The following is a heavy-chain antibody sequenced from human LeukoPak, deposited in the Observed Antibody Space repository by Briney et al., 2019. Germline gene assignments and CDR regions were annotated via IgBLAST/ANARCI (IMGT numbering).Heavy chain of an antibody. D-gene: IGHD2-15*01. Sequence: SETLSLTCTVSGGSISGYFWTWIRQPPGKGLEWIGYIYYTGNTNYNPSLKSRVTISIDTSRNHFSLNVNSVTAADAAVYYCVRSKSGAYGWFDPWGPGTLVTVSS. CDR2: IYYTGNT. V-gene: IGHV4-59*01. CDR1: GGSISGYF. J-gene: IGHJ5*02. CDR3: VRSKSGAYGWFDP.